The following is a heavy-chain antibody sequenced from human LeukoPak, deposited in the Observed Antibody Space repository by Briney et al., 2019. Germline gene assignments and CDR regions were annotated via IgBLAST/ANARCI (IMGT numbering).Heavy chain of an antibody. J-gene: IGHJ5*02. CDR1: SGSINGYY. V-gene: IGHV4-59*12. Sequence: PSETLSLTCTVSSGSINGYYWSWIRQPPGKGLEWVGYISYSGSTNYNPSLKSRVTISVDTSKNQFSLKLSSVTAADTAVYYCARDLRASFDPWGQGTLVTVSS. CDR2: ISYSGST. CDR3: ARDLRASFDP.